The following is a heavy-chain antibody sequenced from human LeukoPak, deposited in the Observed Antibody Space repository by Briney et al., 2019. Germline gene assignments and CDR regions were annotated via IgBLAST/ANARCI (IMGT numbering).Heavy chain of an antibody. V-gene: IGHV4-31*03. Sequence: SETLSLTCTVSGGSISSGGYYWSWIRQHPGEVLEWFGLLYYSGSTYYNPPLNSRVTISVDTSKNQFSLHLSSATAADTAVYYCARGYCTNGVCYGPVDYWGQGTLVTVSS. D-gene: IGHD2-8*01. CDR1: GGSISSGGYY. J-gene: IGHJ4*02. CDR3: ARGYCTNGVCYGPVDY. CDR2: LYYSGST.